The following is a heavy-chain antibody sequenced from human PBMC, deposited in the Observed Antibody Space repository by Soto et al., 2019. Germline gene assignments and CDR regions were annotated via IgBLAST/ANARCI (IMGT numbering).Heavy chain of an antibody. CDR1: GGTFSSYA. J-gene: IGHJ4*02. Sequence: GASVKVSCKASGGTFSSYAISWVRQAPGQGLEWMGGIIPIFGTANYAQKFQGRVTITADKSTSTAYMELSSLRSEDTAVYYCARVDDSSGYLFDYWGQGTLVTVSS. CDR2: IIPIFGTA. CDR3: ARVDDSSGYLFDY. V-gene: IGHV1-69*06. D-gene: IGHD3-22*01.